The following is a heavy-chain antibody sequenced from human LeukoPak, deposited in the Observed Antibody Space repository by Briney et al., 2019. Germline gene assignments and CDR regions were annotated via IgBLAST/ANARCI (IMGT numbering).Heavy chain of an antibody. CDR1: GGSFSGYY. V-gene: IGHV4-34*01. J-gene: IGHJ4*02. Sequence: SETLSLTCAVYGGSFSGYYWSWIRQPPGKGLEWIGSIYYSGSTYYNPSLKSRVTISVDTSKNQFSLKLSSVTAADTAVYYCARQAVAGIYYFDYWGQGTLVTVSS. CDR3: ARQAVAGIYYFDY. CDR2: IYYSGST. D-gene: IGHD6-19*01.